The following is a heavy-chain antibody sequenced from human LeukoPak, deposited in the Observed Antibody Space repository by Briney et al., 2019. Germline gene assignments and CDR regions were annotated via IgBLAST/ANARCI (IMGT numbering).Heavy chain of an antibody. V-gene: IGHV3-74*01. CDR2: VNGDGSAT. J-gene: IGHJ4*02. D-gene: IGHD2-2*01. Sequence: GGSLRLSCAASGFTFSNYWMHWVRQAPGKGLVWVSRVNGDGSATNYADSVKGRFTISRDNAKNTLYLQMNSLRAEDTAVYYCAREGHCSSTRCYADFDYWGQGTLVTVSS. CDR3: AREGHCSSTRCYADFDY. CDR1: GFTFSNYW.